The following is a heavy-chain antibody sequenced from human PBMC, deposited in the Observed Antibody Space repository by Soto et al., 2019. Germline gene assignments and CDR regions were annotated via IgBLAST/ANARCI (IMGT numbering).Heavy chain of an antibody. Sequence: SVKVSCKASGGTFSSYAISWVRQAPGQGLEWMGGIIPIFGTANYAQKFQGRVTITADESTSTAYMELSSLRSEDTAVYYCAREIKTYYYDSSGYELHDAFDIWGQGAMVTVSS. CDR3: AREIKTYYYDSSGYELHDAFDI. D-gene: IGHD3-22*01. J-gene: IGHJ3*02. CDR2: IIPIFGTA. V-gene: IGHV1-69*13. CDR1: GGTFSSYA.